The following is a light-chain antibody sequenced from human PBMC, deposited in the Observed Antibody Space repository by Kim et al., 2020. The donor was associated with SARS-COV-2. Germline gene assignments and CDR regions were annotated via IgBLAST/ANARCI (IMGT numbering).Light chain of an antibody. CDR2: QDY. CDR3: QVWDSTTVV. CDR1: KLGEKY. Sequence: VYPGQTDSITCSADKLGEKYVSWYQQKPGQSPMMVIYQDYVRPSGIPERFSGSNSGNTATLTISGTQAMDEADYYCQVWDSTTVVFGGGTQLTVL. V-gene: IGLV3-1*01. J-gene: IGLJ3*02.